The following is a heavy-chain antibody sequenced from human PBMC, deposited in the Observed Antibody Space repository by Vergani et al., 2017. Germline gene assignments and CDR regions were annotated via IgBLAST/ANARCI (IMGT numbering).Heavy chain of an antibody. CDR2: INWNSDSI. Sequence: EAYLVQSGGGLVTPGGSLRLSCAASGFTFDDYAMHWVRQAPGKGLEWVSGINWNSDSIAYADSVKGRFTISRDNSKNTLYLQMNSLRAEDTAVYYCAKEFDYGDYLDYWGQGTLVTVSS. CDR1: GFTFDDYA. V-gene: IGHV3-9*01. D-gene: IGHD4-17*01. J-gene: IGHJ4*02. CDR3: AKEFDYGDYLDY.